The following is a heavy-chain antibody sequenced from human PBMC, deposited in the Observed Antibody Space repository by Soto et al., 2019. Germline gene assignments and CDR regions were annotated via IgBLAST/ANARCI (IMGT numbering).Heavy chain of an antibody. D-gene: IGHD3-9*01. V-gene: IGHV1-69*06. Sequence: VASVKVSCKASGGTFSSYAISWVRQAPGQGLEWMGGIIPIFGTANYAQKFQGRVTMTEDTSTDTAYMELSSLRSEDTAVYYCAVNYDILTGSLDYWGQGTLVTVSS. CDR2: IIPIFGTA. J-gene: IGHJ4*02. CDR3: AVNYDILTGSLDY. CDR1: GGTFSSYA.